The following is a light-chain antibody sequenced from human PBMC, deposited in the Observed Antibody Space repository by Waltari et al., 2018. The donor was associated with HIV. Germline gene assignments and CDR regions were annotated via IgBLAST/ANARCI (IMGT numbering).Light chain of an antibody. V-gene: IGLV2-11*01. CDR3: CSYAGSYTGV. Sequence: QSALTQPRSVSGSPGQSVTISCTGTSSDVGGYNYVSWYQQHPGKAPKLMIYDVSKRPSGGPYRVSGSKSGNTASLTISGLQAEDEADYYCCSYAGSYTGVFGGGTKLTVL. CDR1: SSDVGGYNY. CDR2: DVS. J-gene: IGLJ2*01.